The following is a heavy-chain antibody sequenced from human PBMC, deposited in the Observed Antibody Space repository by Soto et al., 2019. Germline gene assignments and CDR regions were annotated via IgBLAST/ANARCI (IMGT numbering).Heavy chain of an antibody. V-gene: IGHV1-2*04. CDR2: INPNSGGT. J-gene: IGHJ1*01. Sequence: GASVKVSCKASGYTFTGYYMHWVRQAPGQGLEWMGWINPNSGGTNYAQKFQGWVTMTRDTSISTAYMELSSLRSEDTAVYYCARKAHYDILTGYYNAEYFQHWGQGTLVTVSS. CDR1: GYTFTGYY. D-gene: IGHD3-9*01. CDR3: ARKAHYDILTGYYNAEYFQH.